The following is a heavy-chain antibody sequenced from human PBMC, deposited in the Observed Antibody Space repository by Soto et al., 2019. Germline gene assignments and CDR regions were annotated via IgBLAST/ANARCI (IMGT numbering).Heavy chain of an antibody. CDR1: GYTFTHYW. Sequence: GESLKISCKGSGYTFTHYWIGWVRQVPGKGLEWLGVIYPSNSATRYTPSFQGQVAMSADPSINTAYLQWSSLKASNTAMYFCGRGSLRGGTPSAESAPGGKGTQVPVSS. J-gene: IGHJ5*02. V-gene: IGHV5-51*01. CDR2: IYPSNSAT. D-gene: IGHD3-16*01. CDR3: GRGSLRGGTPSAESAP.